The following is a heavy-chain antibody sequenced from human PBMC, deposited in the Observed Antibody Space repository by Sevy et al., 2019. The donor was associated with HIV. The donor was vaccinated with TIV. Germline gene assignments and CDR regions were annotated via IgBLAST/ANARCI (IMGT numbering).Heavy chain of an antibody. Sequence: GGSLRLSCAASGFTFSSYAMSWVRQAPGKGLEWVSAISGSGGSTYYADSVKGRFTISRDNSKNTLYLQMNSLRAEDTAVYYCAKASRWELQVPYDAFDIWGQGTMVTVSS. CDR3: AKASRWELQVPYDAFDI. CDR1: GFTFSSYA. V-gene: IGHV3-23*01. J-gene: IGHJ3*02. CDR2: ISGSGGST. D-gene: IGHD1-26*01.